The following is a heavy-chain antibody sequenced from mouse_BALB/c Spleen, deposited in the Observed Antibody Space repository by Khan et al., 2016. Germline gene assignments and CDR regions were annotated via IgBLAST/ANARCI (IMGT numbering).Heavy chain of an antibody. D-gene: IGHD1-1*01. CDR2: INTYSGES. J-gene: IGHJ1*01. CDR1: GYTFTNYG. Sequence: QIQLVQSGPELKKPGKTVKISCKASGYTFTNYGMNWVKQAPGKGLKWMGWINTYSGESTYADDFKGRFAFSLETSANTAYLQINNLKNDDTATXFCARYRYYYGSSRYFDVWGAGTTVTVAS. V-gene: IGHV9-3-1*01. CDR3: ARYRYYYGSSRYFDV.